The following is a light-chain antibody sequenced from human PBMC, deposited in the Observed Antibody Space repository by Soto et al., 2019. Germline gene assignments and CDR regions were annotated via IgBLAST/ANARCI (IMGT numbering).Light chain of an antibody. V-gene: IGKV4-1*01. CDR1: QSVLYSSNNKNY. CDR3: QQYYSTPLT. CDR2: WAS. J-gene: IGKJ4*01. Sequence: DIVMTQSPDSLAVSLGERATINCKSSQSVLYSSNNKNYLAWYQQEPGQPPKLLIYWASTREYGVPDRFSGSGSGTDFTLTISSLQAEDVEVYYCQQYYSTPLTLAGGTNVDIK.